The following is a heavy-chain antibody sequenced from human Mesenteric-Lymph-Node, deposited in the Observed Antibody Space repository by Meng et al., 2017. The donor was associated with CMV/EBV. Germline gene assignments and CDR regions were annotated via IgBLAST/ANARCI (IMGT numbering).Heavy chain of an antibody. V-gene: IGHV3-7*01. CDR1: GFTFSSYW. D-gene: IGHD3-10*01. CDR2: IKQDGSEK. J-gene: IGHJ6*02. Sequence: GGSLRLSCAASGFTFSSYWMSWVRQAPGKGLEWVANIKQDGSEKYYVDSVKGRFTISRDNAKKSLYLQMNSLRAEDTAVYYCARGATMVRGAADYYYGMDVWGQGTTVTVSS. CDR3: ARGATMVRGAADYYYGMDV.